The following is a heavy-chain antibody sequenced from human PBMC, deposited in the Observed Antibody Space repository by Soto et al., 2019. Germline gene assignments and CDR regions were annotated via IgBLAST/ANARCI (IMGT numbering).Heavy chain of an antibody. D-gene: IGHD2-15*01. V-gene: IGHV3-74*01. CDR2: IDGVGTGT. CDR1: GFTFTNYW. Sequence: EVQLVQSGGGSVQPGGSLSLSCAASGFTFTNYWMHWVRQVPGKGLVWVSRIDGVGTGTSYSDSVRGRFTISRDTAEHMLYLQMNSLRAEDTAVYYCTTVVEYWGQGTLVTGSS. CDR3: TTVVEY. J-gene: IGHJ4*02.